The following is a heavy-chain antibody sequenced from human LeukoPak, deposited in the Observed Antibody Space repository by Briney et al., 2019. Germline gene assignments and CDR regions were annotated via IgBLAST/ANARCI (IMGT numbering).Heavy chain of an antibody. Sequence: PSQTLSLTCTVFGGSISSGGYYWSWIRQHPGKGLEWIGYIYYSGSTYYNPSLKSRVTISVDTSKNQFSLKLSSVTAADTAVYYCARSYYDILIVELWFDPWGQGTLVTVSS. CDR1: GGSISSGGYY. D-gene: IGHD3-9*01. V-gene: IGHV4-31*03. J-gene: IGHJ5*02. CDR2: IYYSGST. CDR3: ARSYYDILIVELWFDP.